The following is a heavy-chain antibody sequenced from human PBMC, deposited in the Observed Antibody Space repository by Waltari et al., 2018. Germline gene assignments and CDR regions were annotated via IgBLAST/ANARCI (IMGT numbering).Heavy chain of an antibody. CDR2: IYYSGST. CDR1: GGSFTDYY. J-gene: IGHJ5*02. CDR3: ARGRITMVRGVTYNWFDP. D-gene: IGHD3-10*01. Sequence: QVQLQQWGAGLLEPSETLSLTCAVYGGSFTDYYFHWIRQPPRQGREWIGYIYYSGSTNYNPSLKSRVTISVDTSKNQFSLKLSSVTAADTAVYYCARGRITMVRGVTYNWFDPWGQGTLVTVSS. V-gene: IGHV4-34*11.